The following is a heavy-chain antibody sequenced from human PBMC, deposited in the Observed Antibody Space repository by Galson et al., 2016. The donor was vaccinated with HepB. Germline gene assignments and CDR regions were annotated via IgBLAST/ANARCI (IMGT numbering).Heavy chain of an antibody. V-gene: IGHV3-33*01. CDR2: IWFNGREK. J-gene: IGHJ6*04. CDR3: ARDKQEVVLRPNGYWFGMDV. Sequence: SLRLSCAASEFSFTTYGMHWVRQVPGKGLEWVATIWFNGREKYYSDSVKGRFSISRDNSKSTVNLEMRGLRADDTGVYYCARDKQEVVLRPNGYWFGMDVWGKGTTVIVSS. CDR1: EFSFTTYG. D-gene: IGHD2-8*02.